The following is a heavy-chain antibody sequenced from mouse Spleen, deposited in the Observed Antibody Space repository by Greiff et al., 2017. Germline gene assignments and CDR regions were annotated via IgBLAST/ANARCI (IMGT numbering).Heavy chain of an antibody. J-gene: IGHJ3*01. CDR2: ISSGGGNT. CDR1: GFTFSSYT. V-gene: IGHV5-9*04. Sequence: EVQVVESGGGLVKPGGSLKLSCAASGFTFSSYTMSWVRQTPAKRLEWVATISSGGGNTYYPDSVKGRFTISRDNARNTLFLQMTSLRSEDTAMYYCARREFAYWGQGTLVTVSA. CDR3: ARREFAY.